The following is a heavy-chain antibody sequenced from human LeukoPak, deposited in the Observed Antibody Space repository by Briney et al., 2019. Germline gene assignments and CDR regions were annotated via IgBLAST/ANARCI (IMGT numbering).Heavy chain of an antibody. CDR1: GFTFSSYG. V-gene: IGHV3-30*02. J-gene: IGHJ4*02. CDR2: IRYDGSNK. CDR3: ANPGDSSYD. Sequence: PGGSLRLSCAASGFTFSSYGMHWVRQAPGKGLEWVAFIRYDGSNKYYADSVKGRFTISRDNSRNTLYLQMASLRAEDPAAYYCANPGDSSYDWGQGTLVTVSS. D-gene: IGHD5-12*01.